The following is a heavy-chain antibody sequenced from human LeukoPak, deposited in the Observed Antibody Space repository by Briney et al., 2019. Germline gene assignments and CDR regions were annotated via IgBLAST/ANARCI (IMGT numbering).Heavy chain of an antibody. J-gene: IGHJ6*02. CDR2: IYYSGST. D-gene: IGHD4-11*01. CDR3: ARHTDYLSVPGPNYSYYYGMDV. Sequence: SETLSLTCTVSGGSISSSSYYWGWIRQPPGKGLEWIGSIYYSGSTYYNPSLKSRVTISVDTSKNQFSLKLSSVTAADTAVYYCARHTDYLSVPGPNYSYYYGMDVWGQGTTVTVSS. CDR1: GGSISSSSYY. V-gene: IGHV4-39*01.